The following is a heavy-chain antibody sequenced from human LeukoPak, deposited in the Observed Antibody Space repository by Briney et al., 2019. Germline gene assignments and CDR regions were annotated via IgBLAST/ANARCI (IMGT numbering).Heavy chain of an antibody. Sequence: ASVKVSCKASGYTFTGYYMHWVRQAPGQGIEWMGWINPNSGGTNYAQKFQGRVTMTRDTSISTAYMELSRLRSDDTAVYYCARGGLAIFGVVARGGDYWGQGTLVTVSS. CDR3: ARGGLAIFGVVARGGDY. CDR1: GYTFTGYY. CDR2: INPNSGGT. V-gene: IGHV1-2*02. J-gene: IGHJ4*02. D-gene: IGHD3-3*01.